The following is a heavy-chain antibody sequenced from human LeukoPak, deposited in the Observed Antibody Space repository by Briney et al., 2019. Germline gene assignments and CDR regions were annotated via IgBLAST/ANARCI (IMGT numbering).Heavy chain of an antibody. CDR1: GYRFTSDW. J-gene: IGHJ5*02. V-gene: IGHV5-51*01. D-gene: IGHD2-21*02. CDR2: IYPGDSDT. CDR3: ARRGAYCGGDCPPNWFDP. Sequence: GESLKISCKGSGYRFTSDWIGWVRQMPGKGLEWMGIIYPGDSDTRYSPSFQGQVTISADKSISTAYLQWSSLKASDTAIYYCARRGAYCGGDCPPNWFDPWGQGTLVTVSS.